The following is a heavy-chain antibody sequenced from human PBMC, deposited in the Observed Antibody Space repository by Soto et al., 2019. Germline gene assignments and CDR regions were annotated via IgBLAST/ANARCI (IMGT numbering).Heavy chain of an antibody. CDR1: GITVSKNY. V-gene: IGHV3-66*01. CDR2: IYSSGGT. CDR3: AGGPNRGY. D-gene: IGHD3-10*01. J-gene: IGHJ4*02. Sequence: VQLVESGGGFVQPGGSLRLPGAASGITVSKNYMSWVRQAPGKGLEWVSLIYSSGGTYYPDSVKGRFTISRDNSRNTLYLQMNGLRVEDTAVYYCAGGPNRGYWGQGTLVTVSP.